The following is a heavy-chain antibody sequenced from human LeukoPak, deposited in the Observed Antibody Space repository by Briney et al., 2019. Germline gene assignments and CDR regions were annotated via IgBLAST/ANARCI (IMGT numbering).Heavy chain of an antibody. D-gene: IGHD3-9*01. CDR3: ALGLVTDY. J-gene: IGHJ4*02. Sequence: PGGSLRPSCAASGFTVSSNFMSWVRQAPGKGLEWVSVIYSGGSTYYADSVKGRFTISRDNSKNTLYLQMNSLRVEDTAVYYCALGLVTDYWGQGTLVTVSS. V-gene: IGHV3-66*01. CDR1: GFTVSSNF. CDR2: IYSGGST.